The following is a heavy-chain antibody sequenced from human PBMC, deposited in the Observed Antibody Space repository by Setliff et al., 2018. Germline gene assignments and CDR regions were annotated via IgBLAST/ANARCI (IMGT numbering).Heavy chain of an antibody. CDR3: ARRTEYYNFWSGYSDY. J-gene: IGHJ4*02. V-gene: IGHV4-34*01. CDR2: INHSGST. Sequence: SETLSLTCAVYGGSFGDYWWSWIRQLPGKGLEWIGEINHSGSTNYNPSLKSRVTISVDTSKNQFSLKLSSVTAADTAVYYCARRTEYYNFWSGYSDYWGQGTLVTV. CDR1: GGSFGDYW. D-gene: IGHD3-3*01.